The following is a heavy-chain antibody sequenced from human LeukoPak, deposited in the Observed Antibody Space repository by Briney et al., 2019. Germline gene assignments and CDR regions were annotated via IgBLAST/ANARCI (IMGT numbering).Heavy chain of an antibody. J-gene: IGHJ4*02. CDR3: AKAGSIRFDY. CDR2: IKQDGTEE. CDR1: EFIFNYW. Sequence: TGGSLRLSCAASEFIFNYWMSWVRQAPGKGREWVATIKQDGTEEYYTDSVKGRFIISRDDSKNTLYLQVNSLRAEDTAVYYCAKAGSIRFDYWGQGTLVTVSS. D-gene: IGHD1-26*01. V-gene: IGHV3-7*03.